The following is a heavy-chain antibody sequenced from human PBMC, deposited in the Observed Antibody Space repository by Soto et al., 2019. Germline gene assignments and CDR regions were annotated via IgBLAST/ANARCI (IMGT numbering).Heavy chain of an antibody. J-gene: IGHJ4*02. V-gene: IGHV4-34*01. CDR2: IKDGGRT. D-gene: IGHD5-12*01. Sequence: QVQLQQWGAGLLKPSETLSLNCAVNGGSLSGYYWSWIRQPPGKGLEWIGEIKDGGRTNYSPSLKCRATISSDTSNNQFSLRLYSVTAADTGVYYCARGQQGVVATHWDQGTLVTVSS. CDR1: GGSLSGYY. CDR3: ARGQQGVVATH.